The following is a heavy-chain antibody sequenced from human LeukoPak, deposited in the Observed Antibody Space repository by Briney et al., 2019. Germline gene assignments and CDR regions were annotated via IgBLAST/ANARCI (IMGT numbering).Heavy chain of an antibody. J-gene: IGHJ4*02. V-gene: IGHV3-23*01. Sequence: WETLRLSCAAYRFTFSSYGMSWVRHAPRKGQQLVSSVGINGDYASYAASVKGRFNISRDSSKNTLYVQMNRMEAEETAVYYCARGGGGNSDFLTTYTGASLSFDYWGQGALVTVSS. CDR2: VGINGDYA. CDR1: RFTFSSYG. D-gene: IGHD4-23*01. CDR3: ARGGGGNSDFLTTYTGASLSFDY.